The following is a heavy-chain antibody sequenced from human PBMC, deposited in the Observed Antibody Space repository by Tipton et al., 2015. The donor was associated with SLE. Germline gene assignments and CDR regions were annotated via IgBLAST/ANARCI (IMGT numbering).Heavy chain of an antibody. Sequence: LRLSCAVYGESSSGYFWSWIRQSAGKGLEWIGDIHDGGSSYYNPSLKSRVTISVDTSKNQFSLKLSSVTAADTAVYYCARDLRSGGYYYYYYMDVWGKGTTVTVSS. V-gene: IGHV4-34*01. CDR3: ARDLRSGGYYYYYYMDV. CDR1: GESSSGYF. D-gene: IGHD1-14*01. CDR2: IHDGGSS. J-gene: IGHJ6*03.